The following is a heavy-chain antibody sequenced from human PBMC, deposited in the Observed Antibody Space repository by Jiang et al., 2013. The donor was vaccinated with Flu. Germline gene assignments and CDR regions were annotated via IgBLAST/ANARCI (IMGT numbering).Heavy chain of an antibody. V-gene: IGHV4-59*01. Sequence: PGLVKPSETLSLTCTVSGGSINSYYWSWIRQPPGTGLEWIGYLYYGGSTKYNPSLKSRVTISVDTSKNQFSLKLSSVTAADTAVYYCARVAIGSGSHPLNWGQGTLVTVSS. CDR2: LYYGGST. CDR1: GGSINSYY. J-gene: IGHJ4*02. CDR3: ARVAIGSGSHPLN. D-gene: IGHD3-10*01.